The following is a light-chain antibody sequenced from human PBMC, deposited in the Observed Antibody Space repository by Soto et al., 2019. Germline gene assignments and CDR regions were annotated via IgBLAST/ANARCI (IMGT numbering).Light chain of an antibody. Sequence: TQPPSVSETPGQRVTISCSGTSSNIGRNYVCWYQQVPGTAPKLLIYGNVQRPSGVPDRFSGSKSGTSASLAISGLRSEDEADYYCAVWDASLSGYVFGTGTKVTVL. CDR3: AVWDASLSGYV. CDR1: SSNIGRNY. V-gene: IGLV1-47*02. J-gene: IGLJ1*01. CDR2: GNV.